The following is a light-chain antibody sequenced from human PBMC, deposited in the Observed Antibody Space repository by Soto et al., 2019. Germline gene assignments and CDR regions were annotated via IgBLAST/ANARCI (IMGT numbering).Light chain of an antibody. J-gene: IGLJ2*01. V-gene: IGLV2-8*01. Sequence: QSALTQPPSASGSPGQSVTISCTGTSSDVGNYVSWYQQYPGKAPKVMIYEVSKRPSGVPDRLSGSKSGNTASLTVSGLQAEDEAEYYCSSYAGSNSVVFGGGTKLTVL. CDR2: EVS. CDR1: SSDVGNY. CDR3: SSYAGSNSVV.